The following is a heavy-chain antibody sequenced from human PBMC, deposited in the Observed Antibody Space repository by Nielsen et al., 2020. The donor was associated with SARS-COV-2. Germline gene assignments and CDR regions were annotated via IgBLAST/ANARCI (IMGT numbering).Heavy chain of an antibody. V-gene: IGHV3-11*05. J-gene: IGHJ6*02. D-gene: IGHD4-17*01. CDR1: GFSFGDYA. CDR2: ISFSGSET. CDR3: ARDKGDYGSEAAGMDV. Sequence: GESLKISCTASGFSFGDYAMSWIRQAPGKGLEWVSFISFSGSETAYADSVRGRITIFRDNARNSVSLQMNSLRPEDTAVYYCARDKGDYGSEAAGMDVWGQGTTVIVSS.